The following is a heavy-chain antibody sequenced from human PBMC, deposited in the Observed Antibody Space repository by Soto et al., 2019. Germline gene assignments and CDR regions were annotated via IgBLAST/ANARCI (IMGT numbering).Heavy chain of an antibody. CDR1: GFTLSANY. Sequence: EVQLVESGGGLIQPGGSLRLSCAASGFTLSANYMSWVRQAPGKGLEWVSVIYSDDSTYYADSVKGRFTISRDNSKNTLFLQMNSRRAEDTAVYYCARSYSTSLNWFDPWGQGTLVSVSS. CDR2: IYSDDST. J-gene: IGHJ5*02. V-gene: IGHV3-53*01. CDR3: ARSYSTSLNWFDP. D-gene: IGHD2-2*01.